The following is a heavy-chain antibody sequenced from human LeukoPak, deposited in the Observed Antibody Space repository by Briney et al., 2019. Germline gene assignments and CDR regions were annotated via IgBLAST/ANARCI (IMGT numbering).Heavy chain of an antibody. CDR1: GFTFSSSA. CDR3: AKGQRWESPHYLDS. J-gene: IGHJ4*02. V-gene: IGHV3-23*01. CDR2: ISASGGST. Sequence: GGSLRLSCAASGFTFSSSAMSWVRQVPGKGLEWVSGISASGGSTSYADSVRGRFTISRDNSKNTLYVQMNSLRDEDTAVYYCAKGQRWESPHYLDSWGQGTLVTVSS. D-gene: IGHD1-26*01.